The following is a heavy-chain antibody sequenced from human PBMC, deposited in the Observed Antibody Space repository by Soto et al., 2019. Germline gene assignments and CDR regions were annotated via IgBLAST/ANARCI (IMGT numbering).Heavy chain of an antibody. CDR2: IIPIFGTA. CDR1: GGTFSSYA. Sequence: SVKVSCKASGGTFSSYAISWVRQAPGQGLEWMGGIIPIFGTANYAQKFQGRVTITADESTSTAYMELSSLRSEDTAVYYCARGTKYDYVWGSYRIPPPDYWGQGTLVTVS. V-gene: IGHV1-69*13. D-gene: IGHD3-16*02. CDR3: ARGTKYDYVWGSYRIPPPDY. J-gene: IGHJ4*02.